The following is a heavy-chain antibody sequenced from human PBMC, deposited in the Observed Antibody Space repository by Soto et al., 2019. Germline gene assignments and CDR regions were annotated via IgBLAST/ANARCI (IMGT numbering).Heavy chain of an antibody. CDR2: ISGSGGST. V-gene: IGHV3-23*01. CDR1: GFTFSSYA. Sequence: EVQLLESGGGLVQPGGSLRLSCAASGFTFSSYAMSWVRQAPGKGLEWVSAISGSGGSTYYADSVKGRFTISRDNSKNTLYPQMNSLRAEDTAVYYCAKDGYSNYGKYYFDYWGQGTLVTVSS. J-gene: IGHJ4*02. CDR3: AKDGYSNYGKYYFDY. D-gene: IGHD4-4*01.